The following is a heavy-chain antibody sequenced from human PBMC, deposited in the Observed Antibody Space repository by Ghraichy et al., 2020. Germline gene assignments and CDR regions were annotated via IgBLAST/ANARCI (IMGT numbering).Heavy chain of an antibody. V-gene: IGHV3-23*01. J-gene: IGHJ6*02. CDR2: ISGSGGST. CDR1: GFTFSSYA. D-gene: IGHD1-26*01. CDR3: AKDQGYSGRYYFHYYYGMDV. Sequence: GESLNISCAASGFTFSSYAMSWVRQAPGKGLEWVSAISGSGGSTYYADSVKGRFTISRDNSKNTLYLQMNSLRAEDTAVYYCAKDQGYSGRYYFHYYYGMDVWGQGTTVTVSS.